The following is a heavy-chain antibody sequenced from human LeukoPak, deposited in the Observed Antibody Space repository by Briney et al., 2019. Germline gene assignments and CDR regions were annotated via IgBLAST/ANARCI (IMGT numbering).Heavy chain of an antibody. J-gene: IGHJ4*02. D-gene: IGHD6-13*01. V-gene: IGHV3-9*03. Sequence: SLRLSCAASGFTFDDYAMHWVRQAPGKGLEWVSGISWNSGSIGYADSVKGRFTISRDNAKNSLYLQMNSLRAEDMALYYCAKGIAAAGLYFDYWGQGTLVTVSS. CDR2: ISWNSGSI. CDR1: GFTFDDYA. CDR3: AKGIAAAGLYFDY.